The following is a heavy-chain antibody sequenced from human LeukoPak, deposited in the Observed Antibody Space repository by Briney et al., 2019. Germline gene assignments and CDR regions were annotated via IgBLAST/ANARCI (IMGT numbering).Heavy chain of an antibody. Sequence: GGSLRLSCTASGFTFRNYVMIWVRQAPGKGLEWVSSIRSSGDDTSSADSVKGRFTIFRDNSKSTLYLQMNSLRAEDTAIYYCAKVRPPPGSGWYGGDDYWGQGTLVTVSP. CDR2: IRSSGDDT. J-gene: IGHJ4*02. CDR1: GFTFRNYV. D-gene: IGHD6-19*01. CDR3: AKVRPPPGSGWYGGDDY. V-gene: IGHV3-23*01.